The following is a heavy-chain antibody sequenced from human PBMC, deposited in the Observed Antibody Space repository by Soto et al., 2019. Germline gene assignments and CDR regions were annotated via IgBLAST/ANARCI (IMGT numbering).Heavy chain of an antibody. CDR3: ARRPDFYSYLDV. V-gene: IGHV4-59*08. Sequence: SETLSLTCTVSGGSINYYYWSWIRQPPGKGLEWIGYIHYSGVTNYNPSLKSRVTISTDTSNNQFSLKLSSVTAADTAVYYCARRPDFYSYLDVWGKGTTVTVSS. CDR2: IHYSGVT. CDR1: GGSINYYY. J-gene: IGHJ6*03.